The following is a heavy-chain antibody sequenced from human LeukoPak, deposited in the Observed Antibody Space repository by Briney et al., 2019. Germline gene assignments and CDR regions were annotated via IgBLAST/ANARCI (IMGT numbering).Heavy chain of an antibody. D-gene: IGHD2-21*01. CDR2: IHPGDSDT. V-gene: IGHV5-51*01. CDR1: GYXLTSYW. CDR3: ARLVVVNANYWYFDL. J-gene: IGHJ2*01. Sequence: GESLKISCKGSGYXLTSYWICWVRQMPGKGLDWMGIIHPGDSDTRYSPSLQGQVTISVDKSVNTAYLQWSSLKASDSGIYFCARLVVVNANYWYFDLWGRGTQVTVSS.